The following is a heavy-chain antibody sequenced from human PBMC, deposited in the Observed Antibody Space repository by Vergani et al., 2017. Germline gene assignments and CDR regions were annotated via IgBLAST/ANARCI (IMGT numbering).Heavy chain of an antibody. Sequence: QVQLVQSGAEVKKPGASVKVSCKASGYTFTSYAMHWVRQAPGQGLEWMGWISAYNGNTNYAQKLQGRVTMTTDTSTSTAYMELRSLRSDDTAVYYCARAPKRELWFGELYVWGKGTTVTVSS. D-gene: IGHD3-10*01. CDR3: ARAPKRELWFGELYV. CDR2: ISAYNGNT. CDR1: GYTFTSYA. V-gene: IGHV1-18*01. J-gene: IGHJ6*04.